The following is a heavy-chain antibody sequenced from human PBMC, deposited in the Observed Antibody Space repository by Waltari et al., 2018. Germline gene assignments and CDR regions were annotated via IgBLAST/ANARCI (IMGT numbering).Heavy chain of an antibody. V-gene: IGHV3-48*04. Sequence: EVQLVESGGGLVQPGGSLRLSCAASGFTFSTYSMNWVRQAPGKGLEWVSNIRSSSSTTDYVDSVKGRFTISRDNAKNSLYLQMNSLRTEDTAIYYCARDDNWGFDYWGQGTLVTVSS. CDR1: GFTFSTYS. CDR3: ARDDNWGFDY. D-gene: IGHD7-27*01. CDR2: IRSSSSTT. J-gene: IGHJ4*02.